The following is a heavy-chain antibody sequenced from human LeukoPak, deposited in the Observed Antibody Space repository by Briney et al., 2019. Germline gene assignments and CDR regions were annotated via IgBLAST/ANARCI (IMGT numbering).Heavy chain of an antibody. V-gene: IGHV1-69*13. CDR2: IIPIFGTA. D-gene: IGHD5-18*01. CDR3: ARDLPDTQLWLHN. Sequence: SVKVSCKASGGTFSSYAISWVRQAPGQGLEWMGGIIPIFGTANYAQKFQGRVTITADESTSTAYMELSSLRSEDTAVYYCARDLPDTQLWLHNWGQGTLVTVSS. J-gene: IGHJ4*02. CDR1: GGTFSSYA.